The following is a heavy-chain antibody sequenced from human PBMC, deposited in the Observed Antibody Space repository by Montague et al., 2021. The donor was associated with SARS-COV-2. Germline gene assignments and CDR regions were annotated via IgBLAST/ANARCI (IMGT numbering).Heavy chain of an antibody. CDR1: GFTLYAYW. J-gene: IGHJ4*02. V-gene: IGHV3-7*01. D-gene: IGHD3-10*01. CDR3: ARNPHRTYFYGSGIYLLNHPFDY. CDR2: INYDGSET. Sequence: SLRLSCAASGFTLYAYWMNWVRQAPGKGLEWVANINYDGSETYYVGSVKGRFTISRDNANNALHLQMNNLRAADTAVYFCARNPHRTYFYGSGIYLLNHPFDYWGPGTLVTVSS.